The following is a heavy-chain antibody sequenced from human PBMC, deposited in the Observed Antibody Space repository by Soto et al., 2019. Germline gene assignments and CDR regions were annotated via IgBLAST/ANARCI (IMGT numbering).Heavy chain of an antibody. J-gene: IGHJ6*02. CDR3: ARLNGYCVSTNCHGYYGMDV. D-gene: IGHD2-2*03. CDR1: GGSFSGYY. CDR2: INHSGST. Sequence: SETLSLTCAVYGGSFSGYYWTWIRQPPGTGLEWIGEINHSGSTNYNPSLKSRVTISVDTSKNEFSLRLSSVTAADTAVYYCARLNGYCVSTNCHGYYGMDVWGQGTTVTVSS. V-gene: IGHV4-34*01.